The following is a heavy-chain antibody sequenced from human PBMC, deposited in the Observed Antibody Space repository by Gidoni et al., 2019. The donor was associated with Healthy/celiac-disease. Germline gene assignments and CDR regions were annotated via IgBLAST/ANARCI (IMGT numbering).Heavy chain of an antibody. D-gene: IGHD6-13*01. J-gene: IGHJ4*02. CDR2: ISGSGGST. Sequence: EVQMLESGGGLVQPGGSLRLSCAASGFTFSRYAMSWVRQAPGKGLEWVAAISGSGGSTYYADSVKGRFTISRDNSKNTLYLQMNSLRAEDTAVYYCAKEEGSSWQNFDYWGQGTLVTVSS. V-gene: IGHV3-23*01. CDR3: AKEEGSSWQNFDY. CDR1: GFTFSRYA.